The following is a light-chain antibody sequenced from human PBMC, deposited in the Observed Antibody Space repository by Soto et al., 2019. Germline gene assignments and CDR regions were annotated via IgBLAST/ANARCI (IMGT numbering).Light chain of an antibody. CDR3: TSYTSSTTLDV. CDR2: EVS. V-gene: IGLV2-14*01. J-gene: IGLJ1*01. CDR1: SSDVGGYNY. Sequence: QSALTQPASVSGSPGQSIPISCTGTSSDVGGYNYVSWYQQHPGKAPKLMIYEVSNRPSGVSNRFSGSKSGHTASLTISGLQSEDEADYFCTSYTSSTTLDVFGTGTKVTVL.